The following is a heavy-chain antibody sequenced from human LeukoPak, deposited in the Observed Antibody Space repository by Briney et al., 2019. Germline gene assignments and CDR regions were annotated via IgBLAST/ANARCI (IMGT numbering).Heavy chain of an antibody. V-gene: IGHV4-34*01. D-gene: IGHD2-2*01. J-gene: IGHJ4*02. CDR3: ARGAGYCTSTTCPSLDY. CDR2: INNSGST. CDR1: GGSFSGYY. Sequence: SETLSLTCAVYGGSFSGYYWSWIRQPPGKGLEWIGEINNSGSTNHNPSLTSRVAISADTTKKQFSLKLSSVTAADTAVYYCARGAGYCTSTTCPSLDYWGQGTLVTVSS.